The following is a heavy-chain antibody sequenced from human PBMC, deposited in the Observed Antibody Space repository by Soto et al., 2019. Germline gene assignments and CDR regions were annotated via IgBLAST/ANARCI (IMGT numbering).Heavy chain of an antibody. Sequence: SETLSLTCTVSGGSISTYYGSWIRQPPGKGLEWIGYIYYNGNTNYNPSLKSRVTISVDTSKNQFSLRLRSVSAADTAVYYCARDGSRYDFWSGPYYFDYWGQGTLVTVSS. CDR3: ARDGSRYDFWSGPYYFDY. V-gene: IGHV4-59*01. D-gene: IGHD3-3*01. CDR2: IYYNGNT. J-gene: IGHJ4*02. CDR1: GGSISTYY.